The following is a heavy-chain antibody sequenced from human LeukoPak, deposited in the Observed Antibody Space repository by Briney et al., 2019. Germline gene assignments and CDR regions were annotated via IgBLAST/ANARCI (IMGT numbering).Heavy chain of an antibody. V-gene: IGHV3-48*04. CDR2: ISSSSSTI. Sequence: GGALRLSCAASGFTFTDYWMHWVRQAPGKGLEWVSYISSSSSTIYYADSVKGRFTISRDNAKNSLYLQMNSLRAEDTAVYYCARGASTIYDILTGCDYWGQGTLVTVSS. D-gene: IGHD3-9*01. CDR3: ARGASTIYDILTGCDY. J-gene: IGHJ4*02. CDR1: GFTFTDYW.